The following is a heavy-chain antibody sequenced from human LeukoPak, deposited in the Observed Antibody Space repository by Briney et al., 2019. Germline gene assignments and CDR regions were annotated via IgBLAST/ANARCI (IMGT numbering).Heavy chain of an antibody. CDR3: ARHDSSGSSGTYYSVDY. J-gene: IGHJ4*02. D-gene: IGHD3-10*01. Sequence: SETLSLTCAVSGYSIYSNFYWGWIRQPPGKGREWIGSIYHSGSSYYNPSLKSRVTISMDTSNNQFSLKLTSVTAADTAIYYCARHDSSGSSGTYYSVDYWGRGTLVTVSS. CDR1: GYSIYSNFY. CDR2: IYHSGSS. V-gene: IGHV4-38-2*01.